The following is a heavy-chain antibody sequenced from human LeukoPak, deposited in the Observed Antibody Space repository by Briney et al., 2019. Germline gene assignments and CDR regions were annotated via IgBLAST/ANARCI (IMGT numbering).Heavy chain of an antibody. CDR2: ISYDGSNK. V-gene: IGHV3-30*01. Sequence: GGFLRLSCAASGFTFSSYAMHRVRQAPGKGLEWVAVISYDGSNKYYADSVKGRFTISRDNSKNTLYLQMNSLRAEDTAVYYCARESTSLDYWGQGTLVTVSS. CDR1: GFTFSSYA. D-gene: IGHD2-2*01. J-gene: IGHJ4*02. CDR3: ARESTSLDY.